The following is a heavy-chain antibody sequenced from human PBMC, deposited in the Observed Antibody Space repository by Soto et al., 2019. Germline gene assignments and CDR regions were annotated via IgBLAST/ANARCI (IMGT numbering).Heavy chain of an antibody. J-gene: IGHJ6*03. D-gene: IGHD3-22*01. CDR3: ARGIANLYYYYYMDV. V-gene: IGHV1-8*02. CDR1: GYTFTGYY. CDR2: INPNSGNT. Sequence: ASVKVSCKASGYTFTGYYMHWVRQAPGQGLEWMGWINPNSGNTGYAQKFQGRVTMTRNTSISTAYMELSSLRSEDTAVYYCARGIANLYYYYYMDVWGKGTTVTAP.